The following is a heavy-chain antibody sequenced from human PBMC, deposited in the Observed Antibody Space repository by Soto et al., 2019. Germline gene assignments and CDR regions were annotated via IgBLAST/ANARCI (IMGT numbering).Heavy chain of an antibody. V-gene: IGHV1-24*01. J-gene: IGHJ3*02. CDR2: FDPEDGET. D-gene: IGHD6-19*01. CDR1: GYTLTELS. Sequence: ASVKVSCKVSGYTLTELSMHWVRQAPGKGLEWMGGFDPEDGETIYAQKFQGRVTMTEDTSTDTAYMELSSLRSEDTAVYYCASPTRGQWLVVGAFDIWGQGTMVTVSS. CDR3: ASPTRGQWLVVGAFDI.